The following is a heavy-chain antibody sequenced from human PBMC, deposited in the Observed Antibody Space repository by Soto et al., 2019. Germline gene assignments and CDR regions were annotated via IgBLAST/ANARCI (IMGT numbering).Heavy chain of an antibody. CDR2: IWYDGSNK. V-gene: IGHV3-33*03. CDR1: GFTFSSYG. D-gene: IGHD6-19*01. J-gene: IGHJ4*02. CDR3: ARWESSDWYLGV. Sequence: GGSLRLSCAASGFTFSSYGMHWVRQALGKGLEWVAVIWYDGSNKYYADSVKGRFTISRDSAENSLYLQMISLRAEDTAVYYCARWESSDWYLGVWGQGTMVTVSS.